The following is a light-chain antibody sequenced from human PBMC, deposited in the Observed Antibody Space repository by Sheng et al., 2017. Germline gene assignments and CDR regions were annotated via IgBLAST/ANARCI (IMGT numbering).Light chain of an antibody. CDR2: GTS. Sequence: EIVLTQSPGTLSLSPGEGATLSCRASQTVSSFSLAWYQQKPGQAPRLLISGTSSRATGIPDRFSGSGSGTDFTLTISSLQSEDFAVYYCQQYNNWPLTFGGGAKVEIK. CDR3: QQYNNWPLT. V-gene: IGKV3-20*01. J-gene: IGKJ4*01. CDR1: QTVSSFS.